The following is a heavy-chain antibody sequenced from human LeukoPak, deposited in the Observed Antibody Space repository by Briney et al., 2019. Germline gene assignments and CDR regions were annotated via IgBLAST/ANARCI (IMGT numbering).Heavy chain of an antibody. J-gene: IGHJ4*02. CDR1: GCTFTSDG. Sequence: ASVKLSCKASGCTFTSDGISWVRQAPAQGLELMGWISTYNGSTTYEQKLQDRLTMTTDTSTSTAYMKLRSLGTDDTAADYYARILKRRLQSDQGGQGTLVTV. CDR2: ISTYNGST. CDR3: ARILKRRLQSDQ. D-gene: IGHD5-24*01. V-gene: IGHV1-18*01.